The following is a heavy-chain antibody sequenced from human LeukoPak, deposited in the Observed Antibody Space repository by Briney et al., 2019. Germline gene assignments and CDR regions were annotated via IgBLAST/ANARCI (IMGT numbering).Heavy chain of an antibody. J-gene: IGHJ3*02. D-gene: IGHD2-15*01. CDR2: INRSGSS. CDR3: ARGMDIVVVVAAVDDAFDI. Sequence: PSETLSLTCAVYGGSFSGYSWSWIRQPPGKGLEWIGEINRSGSSNYTPSLKSRVTVSVDTSKNQFSLKLSSVTAADTAVYYCARGMDIVVVVAAVDDAFDIWGQGTMVTVSS. V-gene: IGHV4-34*01. CDR1: GGSFSGYS.